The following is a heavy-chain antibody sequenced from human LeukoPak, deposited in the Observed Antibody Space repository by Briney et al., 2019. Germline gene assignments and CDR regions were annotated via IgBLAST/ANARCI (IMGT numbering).Heavy chain of an antibody. V-gene: IGHV4-59*01. Sequence: SETLSLTCTVSGGSISDYYWNWIRQPPGKGLEWIGYIYYSGSTTYNPSLKSRVTMSVDTAKNQFSLKLRSVTAADTAVYYCARGDFCSKSNCYLRPMDVWGKGTTVAVSS. CDR3: ARGDFCSKSNCYLRPMDV. CDR1: GGSISDYY. J-gene: IGHJ6*03. D-gene: IGHD3-3*01. CDR2: IYYSGST.